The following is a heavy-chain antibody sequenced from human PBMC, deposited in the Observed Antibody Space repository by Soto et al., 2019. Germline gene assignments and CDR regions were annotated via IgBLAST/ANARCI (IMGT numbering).Heavy chain of an antibody. V-gene: IGHV3-23*01. CDR2: ISGSGGST. J-gene: IGHJ4*02. D-gene: IGHD2-15*01. CDR3: AKYIVVVVAASPGFDY. Sequence: VQLLESGGGLVQPGGSLRLSCAASGFTFSSYAMSWVRQAPGKGLEWVSAISGSGGSTYYADSVKGRFTISRDNSKNTLYLQMNSLRAEDTAVYYCAKYIVVVVAASPGFDYWGQGTLVTVSS. CDR1: GFTFSSYA.